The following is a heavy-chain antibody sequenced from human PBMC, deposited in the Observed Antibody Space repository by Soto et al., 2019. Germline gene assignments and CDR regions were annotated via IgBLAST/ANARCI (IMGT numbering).Heavy chain of an antibody. Sequence: GESLKISCAASGFTFSSYAMHWVRQAPGKGLEWVAVISYDGSNKYYADSVKGRFTISRDNSKNTLYLQMNSLRAEDTAVYYCARDRGDFWSGYYTYYGMDVWGQGTTVTVSS. J-gene: IGHJ6*02. D-gene: IGHD3-3*01. CDR2: ISYDGSNK. CDR1: GFTFSSYA. V-gene: IGHV3-30-3*01. CDR3: ARDRGDFWSGYYTYYGMDV.